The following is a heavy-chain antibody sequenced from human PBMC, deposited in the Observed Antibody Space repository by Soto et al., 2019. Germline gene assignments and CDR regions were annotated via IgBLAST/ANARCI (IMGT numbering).Heavy chain of an antibody. J-gene: IGHJ6*02. CDR3: ARQLYDSSGYHNYYYYYGMDV. CDR1: GYSFTSYW. CDR2: IYPGDSDT. V-gene: IGHV5-51*01. Sequence: GESLEISCKGSGYSFTSYWIGCVRQMPGKGLEWMGIIYPGDSDTRYSPSFQGQVTISDDKSISTAYLQWRSLKASDTAMYYCARQLYDSSGYHNYYYYYGMDVWGQGTTVPVSS. D-gene: IGHD3-22*01.